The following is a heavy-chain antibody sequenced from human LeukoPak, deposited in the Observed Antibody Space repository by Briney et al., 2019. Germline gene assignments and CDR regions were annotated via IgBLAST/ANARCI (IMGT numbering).Heavy chain of an antibody. J-gene: IGHJ4*02. V-gene: IGHV3-21*01. CDR1: GFTFSSYS. D-gene: IGHD6-19*01. CDR3: ARGVIAVAGLLDY. Sequence: GGSLRLSCAASGFTFSSYSMNWVRQAPGKGLEWVSSISSSSSYIYYADSVKGRFTISRDNAKNSLYLQMNSLRAEDTAVYYCARGVIAVAGLLDYWGQGTLVTVSS. CDR2: ISSSSSYI.